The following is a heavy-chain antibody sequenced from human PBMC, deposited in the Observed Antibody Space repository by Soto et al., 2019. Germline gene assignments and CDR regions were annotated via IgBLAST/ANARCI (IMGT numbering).Heavy chain of an antibody. J-gene: IGHJ4*02. Sequence: GGSLRLSCAASGFSFSIYAMNLIRQAPGKGLEWVSGISGGGGSTYHADSVKGRFTISRDNSKNTLYLQMNSLRAEDTAVYYCAKDPTSYDSSAQFDSWGQGTLVTVSS. CDR2: ISGGGGST. CDR3: AKDPTSYDSSAQFDS. D-gene: IGHD3-22*01. CDR1: GFSFSIYA. V-gene: IGHV3-23*01.